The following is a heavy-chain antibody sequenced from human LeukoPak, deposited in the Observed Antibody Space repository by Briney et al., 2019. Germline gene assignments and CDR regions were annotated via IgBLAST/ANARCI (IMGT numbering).Heavy chain of an antibody. D-gene: IGHD3-3*01. V-gene: IGHV4-59*01. CDR1: GGSISSYY. Sequence: PSETLSLTCTVSGGSISSYYWSWIRQPPGKGLEWIGYIYYSGSTNYNPSLKSRVTISVDTSKNQFSLKLSSVTAADTAVYYCARGTYYDFWSGYYRGEFDYWGQGTLVTVSS. CDR2: IYYSGST. CDR3: ARGTYYDFWSGYYRGEFDY. J-gene: IGHJ4*02.